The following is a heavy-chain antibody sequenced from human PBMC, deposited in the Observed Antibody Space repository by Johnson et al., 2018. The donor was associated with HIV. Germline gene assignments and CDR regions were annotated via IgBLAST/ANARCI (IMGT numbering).Heavy chain of an antibody. Sequence: MQLVESGGGVVRPGGSLRLSCAPSGFNFDDYGMSWVRQAPGKGLECVSNINWNGGSTGYAASVKGRFTISRDNAKNSLYLQMNSLKTEDTAVYYCATDLDVLLWFGDAFDVWGQGTMVTISS. J-gene: IGHJ3*01. CDR1: GFNFDDYG. CDR2: INWNGGST. D-gene: IGHD3-10*01. V-gene: IGHV3-20*04. CDR3: ATDLDVLLWFGDAFDV.